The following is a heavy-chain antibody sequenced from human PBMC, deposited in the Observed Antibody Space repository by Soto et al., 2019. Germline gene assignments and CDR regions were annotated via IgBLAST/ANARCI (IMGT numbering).Heavy chain of an antibody. CDR2: ISSSSSYT. J-gene: IGHJ3*02. CDR1: GFTFSDYY. CDR3: ASGRPYYYGSGNDAFDI. V-gene: IGHV3-11*06. D-gene: IGHD3-10*01. Sequence: QVQLVESGGGLVKPGGSLRLSCAASGFTFSDYYRSWIRQAPGKGLEWVSYISSSSSYTNYADSVKGRFTISRDNAKNSLYLQMNSLRAEDTAVYYCASGRPYYYGSGNDAFDIWGQGTMVTVSS.